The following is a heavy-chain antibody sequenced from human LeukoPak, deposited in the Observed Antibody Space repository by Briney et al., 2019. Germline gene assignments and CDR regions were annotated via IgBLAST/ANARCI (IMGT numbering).Heavy chain of an antibody. CDR1: GYTFTGYY. V-gene: IGHV1-2*02. CDR2: INPNSGGT. CDR3: ARDRDGVYYYYYMDV. Sequence: ASVKVSCKASGYTFTGYYMHWVRQAPGQGLEWMGWINPNSGGTNYAQKFQGRVTMTRDTSISTAYMELSRLRSDDTAVYYCARDRDGVYYYYYMDVWGKGTTVTVSS. J-gene: IGHJ6*03. D-gene: IGHD5-24*01.